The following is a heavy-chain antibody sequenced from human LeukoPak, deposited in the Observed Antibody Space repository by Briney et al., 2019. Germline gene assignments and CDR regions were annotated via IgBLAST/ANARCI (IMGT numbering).Heavy chain of an antibody. V-gene: IGHV3-33*01. J-gene: IGHJ4*01. D-gene: IGHD4-11*01. CDR1: GFTFNNHA. CDR2: IWHDGSYK. Sequence: PGGSVRLSCAASGFTFNNHAMHWVRQAPGKGLEWVAMIWHDGSYKYYADSVTGRFTISRDDSQNTLYLQMNSLRAEDTAVYYCARDGRHNYNLDYWGHGTLVTVSS. CDR3: ARDGRHNYNLDY.